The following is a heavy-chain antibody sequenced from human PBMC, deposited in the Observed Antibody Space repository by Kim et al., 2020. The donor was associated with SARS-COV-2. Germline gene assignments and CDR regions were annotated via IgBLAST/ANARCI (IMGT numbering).Heavy chain of an antibody. CDR3: ARDREGWFDP. Sequence: SETLSLTCTVSGGSISSGGYYWSWIRQHPGKGLEWIGYIYYSGSTYYNPSLKSRVTISVDTSKNQFSLKLSSVTAADTAVYYCARDREGWFDPWGQGTLVTVSS. CDR2: IYYSGST. V-gene: IGHV4-31*03. J-gene: IGHJ5*02. CDR1: GGSISSGGYY.